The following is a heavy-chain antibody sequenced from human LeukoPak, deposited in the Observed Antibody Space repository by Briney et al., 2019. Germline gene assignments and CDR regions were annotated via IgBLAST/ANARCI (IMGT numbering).Heavy chain of an antibody. D-gene: IGHD3-10*01. Sequence: SVKVSCKAYGGTFSSYAISWVRQAPGQGLEWMGGIIPIFGTANYAQKFQGRVTITTDESTSTAYMELSSLRSEDTAVYYCARGRITMVRGVSYYYYMDVWGKGTTVTVSS. CDR2: IIPIFGTA. V-gene: IGHV1-69*05. CDR3: ARGRITMVRGVSYYYYMDV. CDR1: GGTFSSYA. J-gene: IGHJ6*03.